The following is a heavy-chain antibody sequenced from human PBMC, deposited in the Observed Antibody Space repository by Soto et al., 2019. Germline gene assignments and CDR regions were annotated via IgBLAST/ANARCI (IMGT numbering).Heavy chain of an antibody. J-gene: IGHJ6*02. CDR3: AKGLVVAVYYYYGMDV. CDR1: GFTFSSYA. D-gene: IGHD2-15*01. Sequence: GGSLRLSCAASGFTFSSYAMSWVRQAPGKGLEWVSAISGSGGSTYYADSVKGRFTISRDNSKNTLYLQMNSLRAEDTAVYYCAKGLVVAVYYYYGMDVWGQGTTVTVSS. V-gene: IGHV3-23*01. CDR2: ISGSGGST.